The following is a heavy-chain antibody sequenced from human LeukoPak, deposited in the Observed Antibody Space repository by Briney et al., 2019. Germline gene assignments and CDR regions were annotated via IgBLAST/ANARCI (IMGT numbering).Heavy chain of an antibody. CDR2: ISSSSSYI. Sequence: GGSLRLSCAASGFTFSSYSMNWVRQAPGKGLEWVSSISSSSSYIYYADSVKGRFTISRDNAKNSLYLQMNSLRAEDTAVYYCARVGAAAAFVYWGQGTLVTVSS. J-gene: IGHJ4*02. CDR1: GFTFSSYS. CDR3: ARVGAAAAFVY. V-gene: IGHV3-21*01. D-gene: IGHD6-13*01.